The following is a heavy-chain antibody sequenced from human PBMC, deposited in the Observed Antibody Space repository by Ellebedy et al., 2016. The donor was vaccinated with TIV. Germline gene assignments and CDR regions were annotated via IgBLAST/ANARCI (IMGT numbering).Heavy chain of an antibody. V-gene: IGHV3-33*06. J-gene: IGHJ4*02. D-gene: IGHD4-17*01. Sequence: PGGSLRLSCAASGFTFSSHGMQWVRQAPGKGLEWVAVIWDDGSKKKYADSVKGRFTISRDNSKNTLYLQMNSLRAEDTAVYYCAKEAWDGDYYFDYWGQGILVTVPS. CDR3: AKEAWDGDYYFDY. CDR1: GFTFSSHG. CDR2: IWDDGSKK.